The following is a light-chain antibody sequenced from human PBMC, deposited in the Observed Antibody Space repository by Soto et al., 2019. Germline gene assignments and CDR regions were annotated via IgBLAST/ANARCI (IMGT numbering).Light chain of an antibody. CDR2: DVS. V-gene: IGLV2-14*01. CDR3: SSYTSSSTLV. Sequence: QSALTQPASVSGSPGQSITISCTGTSSDVGDFNYVSWYQQYSGKAPKVMIYDVSNRPSGVSNRFAGSKSGNTASLTISGLQDEDEADYYCSSYTSSSTLVFGGGTKLTVL. CDR1: SSDVGDFNY. J-gene: IGLJ2*01.